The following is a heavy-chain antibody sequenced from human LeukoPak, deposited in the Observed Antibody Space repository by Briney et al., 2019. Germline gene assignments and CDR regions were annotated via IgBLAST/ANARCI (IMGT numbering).Heavy chain of an antibody. V-gene: IGHV3-11*01. J-gene: IGHJ4*02. CDR2: ISSSGSTI. CDR3: ARGTSLYSSSFDY. CDR1: GFTFSNYY. Sequence: GESLRLSCAASGFTFSNYYMSWIRQAPGKGLEWVSYISSSGSTIYYADSVKGRFTISRDNAKNSLYLQMNSPRAEDTAVYYCARGTSLYSSSFDYWGQGTLVTVSS. D-gene: IGHD6-6*01.